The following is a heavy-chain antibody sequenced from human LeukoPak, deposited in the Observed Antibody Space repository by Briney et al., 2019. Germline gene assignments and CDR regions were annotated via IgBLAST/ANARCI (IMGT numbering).Heavy chain of an antibody. CDR2: INHSGST. CDR3: AVQGAEEMATITNY. Sequence: SETLSLTCAVSGYSISSGYYWSWIRQPPGKGLEWIGEINHSGSTNYNPSLKSRVTISVDTSKNQFSLKLSSVTAADTAVYYCAVQGAEEMATITNYWGQGTLVTVSS. CDR1: GYSISSGYY. D-gene: IGHD5-24*01. V-gene: IGHV4-34*01. J-gene: IGHJ4*02.